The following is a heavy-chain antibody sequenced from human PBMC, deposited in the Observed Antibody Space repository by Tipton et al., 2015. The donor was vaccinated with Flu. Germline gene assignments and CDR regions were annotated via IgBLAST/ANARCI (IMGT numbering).Heavy chain of an antibody. D-gene: IGHD6-13*01. CDR2: INHSGST. CDR3: ASQYSSSWYAAFDI. J-gene: IGHJ3*02. CDR1: GGSFSGYY. V-gene: IGHV4-34*01. Sequence: GLVKPSETLSLTCAVYGGSFSGYYWSWIRQPPGKGLEWIGEINHSGSTNYNPSLKSRVTISVDTSRNQFSLKLSTVTAADTAVYYCASQYSSSWYAAFDIWGQGTMVTVSS.